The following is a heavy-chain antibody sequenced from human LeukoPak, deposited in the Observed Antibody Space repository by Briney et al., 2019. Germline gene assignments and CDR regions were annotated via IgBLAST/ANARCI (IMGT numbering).Heavy chain of an antibody. J-gene: IGHJ5*02. CDR3: ARAKVYCSSPSCPQHWFDP. CDR2: IIPIFGIA. Sequence: SVKVSCKAPGGTFSSYAISWVRQAPGQGLEWMGRIIPIFGIANYAQKFQGRVTITADKSTSTAYMELSSLGSEDTAVYYCARAKVYCSSPSCPQHWFDPWGQGTLVTVSS. CDR1: GGTFSSYA. D-gene: IGHD2-2*01. V-gene: IGHV1-69*04.